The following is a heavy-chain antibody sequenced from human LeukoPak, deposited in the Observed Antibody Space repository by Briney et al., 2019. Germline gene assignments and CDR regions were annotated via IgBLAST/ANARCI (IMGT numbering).Heavy chain of an antibody. CDR1: GGSISSSSYY. J-gene: IGHJ4*02. V-gene: IGHV4-39*07. Sequence: SETLSLTCTVSGGSISSSSYYWGWIRQPPGKGLEWIGSIYYSGSTYYIPSLKSRVTISVDTSKNQFSLKLSSVTAADTAVYYCARASGDYWGQGTLVTVSS. CDR2: IYYSGST. CDR3: ARASGDY.